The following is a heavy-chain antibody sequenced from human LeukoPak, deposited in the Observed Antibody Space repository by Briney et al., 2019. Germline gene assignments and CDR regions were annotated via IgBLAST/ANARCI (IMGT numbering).Heavy chain of an antibody. CDR2: IYTSGST. CDR3: ARESMIAGSQH. V-gene: IGHV4-61*02. D-gene: IGHD3-22*01. Sequence: PSETLSLTCTVSGGSISSGSYYWSWIRQPAGKRLEWIGRIYTSGSTNYNPSLKSRVTISVDTSKNQSSLKLSSVTAADTAVYYCARESMIAGSQHWGQGTLVTVSS. CDR1: GGSISSGSYY. J-gene: IGHJ1*01.